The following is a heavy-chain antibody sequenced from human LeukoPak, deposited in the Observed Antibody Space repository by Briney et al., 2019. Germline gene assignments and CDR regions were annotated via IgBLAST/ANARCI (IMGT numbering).Heavy chain of an antibody. Sequence: SETLSLTCAVSGGSISSGGYSWSWIRQPPGKGLEWIGYIYHSGSTYYNPSLKSRVTISVDTSKNQFSLKLSSVTAADTAVYYCARGGEYYGSGSYSPFDYWGQGTLVTVSS. V-gene: IGHV4-30-2*01. CDR2: IYHSGST. CDR3: ARGGEYYGSGSYSPFDY. D-gene: IGHD3-10*01. J-gene: IGHJ4*02. CDR1: GGSISSGGYS.